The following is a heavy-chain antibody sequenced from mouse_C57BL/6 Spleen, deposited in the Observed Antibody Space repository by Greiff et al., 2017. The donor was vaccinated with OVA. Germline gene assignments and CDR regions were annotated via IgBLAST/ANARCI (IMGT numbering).Heavy chain of an antibody. Sequence: EVKLVESGGGLVQPGGSLKLSCAASGFTFSDYGMAWVRQAPRKGPAWVAFISNLAYSIYYADTVTGRFTISRENAKNTLYLEMSSLRSEDTAMYYCARVDNYAMDYWGQGTSVTVSS. V-gene: IGHV5-15*01. J-gene: IGHJ4*01. CDR3: ARVDNYAMDY. CDR1: GFTFSDYG. CDR2: ISNLAYSI.